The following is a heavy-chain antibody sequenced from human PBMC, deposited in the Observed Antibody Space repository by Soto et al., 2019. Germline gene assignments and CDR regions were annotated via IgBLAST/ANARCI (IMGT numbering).Heavy chain of an antibody. CDR2: IYYSGST. D-gene: IGHD2-15*01. J-gene: IGHJ5*02. V-gene: IGHV4-30-4*01. Sequence: QVQLQESGPGLVKPSQTLSLTCTVSGGSISSGDYYWSWIRQPPGKGLEWIGYIYYSGSTYYNPSLKSRVTISVDTSKNQFSLKLSSVTAADTAVYYCARVAEGYCSGGSCYEGFLFDPWGQGTLVTVSS. CDR3: ARVAEGYCSGGSCYEGFLFDP. CDR1: GGSISSGDYY.